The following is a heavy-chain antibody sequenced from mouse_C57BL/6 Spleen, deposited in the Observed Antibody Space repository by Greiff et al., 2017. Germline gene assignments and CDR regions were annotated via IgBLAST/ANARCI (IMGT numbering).Heavy chain of an antibody. CDR1: GFTFSSYG. CDR2: ISSGGSYT. D-gene: IGHD2-1*01. Sequence: EVHLVESGGDLVKPGGSLKLSCAASGFTFSSYGMSWVRQTPDKRLEWVATISSGGSYTYYPDSVKGRFTISRDNAKNTLYLQMSSLKSEDTAMYYCARDYGNAMDYWGQGTSVTVSS. CDR3: ARDYGNAMDY. J-gene: IGHJ4*01. V-gene: IGHV5-6*01.